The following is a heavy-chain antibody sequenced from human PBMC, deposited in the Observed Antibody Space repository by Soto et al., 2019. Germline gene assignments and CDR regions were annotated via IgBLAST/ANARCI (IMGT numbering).Heavy chain of an antibody. CDR3: ARAGIAVAVPDSHYYYGMDV. CDR2: IIPIFGTA. Sequence: QVQLVQSGAEVKKPGSSVKVSCKASGGTFSSYAISWVRQAPGQGLEWMGGIIPIFGTANYAQKFPGRVTITADESTSTAYMELSSLRSEDTAVYYCARAGIAVAVPDSHYYYGMDVWGQGTTVTVSS. CDR1: GGTFSSYA. V-gene: IGHV1-69*01. D-gene: IGHD6-19*01. J-gene: IGHJ6*02.